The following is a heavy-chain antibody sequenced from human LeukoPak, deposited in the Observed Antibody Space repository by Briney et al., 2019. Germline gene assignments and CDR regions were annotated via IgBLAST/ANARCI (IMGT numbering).Heavy chain of an antibody. V-gene: IGHV3-9*01. Sequence: GGSLRPSCAASGFTFDDYAMHWVRQAPGKGLEWVSGISWNSGSIGYADSVKGRFTISRDNAKNSLYLQMNSLRAEDTALYYCAKATTYYYGSGSYLSYFQHWGQGTLVTVSS. J-gene: IGHJ1*01. D-gene: IGHD3-10*01. CDR2: ISWNSGSI. CDR1: GFTFDDYA. CDR3: AKATTYYYGSGSYLSYFQH.